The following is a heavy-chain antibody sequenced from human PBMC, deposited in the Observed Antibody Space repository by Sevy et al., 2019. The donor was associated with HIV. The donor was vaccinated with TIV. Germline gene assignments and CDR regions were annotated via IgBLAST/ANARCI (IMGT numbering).Heavy chain of an antibody. D-gene: IGHD4-17*01. V-gene: IGHV3-30-3*01. CDR1: GFALSNYYA. J-gene: IGHJ6*02. CDR3: ARPRANYVDHYFFYAMDV. CDR2: ISYDGSDK. Sequence: GGSLRLSCAASGFALSNYYAMHLVRQAPGKGLEWVALISYDGSDKYYTDSVKGRFTISRDNFKNTLYLQMNSLTTEDTAVYYCARPRANYVDHYFFYAMDVWGQGTTVTVSS.